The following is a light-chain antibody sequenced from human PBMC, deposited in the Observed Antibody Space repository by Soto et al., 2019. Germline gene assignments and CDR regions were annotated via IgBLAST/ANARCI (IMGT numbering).Light chain of an antibody. CDR2: WSS. J-gene: IGKJ2*01. CDR1: QSILYSSDNKNY. V-gene: IGKV4-1*01. CDR3: QQYYNTHHT. Sequence: DIVMTQSPDSLAVSPGERATINCKSSQSILYSSDNKNYLAWYQQKPRQPPNLLIYWSSTRAAGVTDRFSGRGAGTDFTLTISSLQAKDVVVYYCQQYYNTHHTFGQGTKMEIK.